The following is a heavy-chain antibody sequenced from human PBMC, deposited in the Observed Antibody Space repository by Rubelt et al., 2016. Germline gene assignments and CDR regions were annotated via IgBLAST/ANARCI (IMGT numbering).Heavy chain of an antibody. D-gene: IGHD1-14*01. CDR2: LYWNDDK. J-gene: IGHJ4*02. CDR3: AHCRETEIFDF. V-gene: IGHV2-5*01. CDR1: GFSLNTIGVG. Sequence: ITLKESGPTLVRPTQTLTLTCTFSGFSLNTIGVGVGWIRQPPGKALEWLAVLYWNDDKRYSPSMESRLTITQDTSKNQAVLPLPPMDPLDTATYYCAHCRETEIFDFWGQGTLVTVSS.